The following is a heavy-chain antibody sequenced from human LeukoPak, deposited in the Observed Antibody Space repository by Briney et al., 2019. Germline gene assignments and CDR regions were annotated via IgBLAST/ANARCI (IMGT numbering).Heavy chain of an antibody. V-gene: IGHV3-23*01. CDR1: GFTFSSHA. CDR3: AKDNGPHGTSNWFDP. Sequence: GGSLRLSCAASGFTFSSHAMSWVRQAPGKGLEWVSAISGSGGSTYYADSVKGRFTISRDNSKNTLYLQMNSLRAEDTAVYYCAKDNGPHGTSNWFDPWGQGTLVTVSS. J-gene: IGHJ5*02. D-gene: IGHD1-7*01. CDR2: ISGSGGST.